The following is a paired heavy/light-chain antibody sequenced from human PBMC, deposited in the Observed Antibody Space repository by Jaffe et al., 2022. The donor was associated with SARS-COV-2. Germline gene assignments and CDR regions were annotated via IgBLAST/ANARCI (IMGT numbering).Light chain of an antibody. CDR3: QQYYDTPWT. CDR2: WAS. V-gene: IGKV4-1*01. J-gene: IGKJ1*01. CDR1: QSVLYSSNRKNY. Sequence: DIVMTQSPDSLAVSLGERATINCKTSQSVLYSSNRKNYLTWYQQKPGQPPKLLIYWASTRGSGVPDRFSGSGSGTDFTLTISSLQAEDVAVYYCQQYYDTPWTFGQGTKVEI.
Heavy chain of an antibody. Sequence: EVQLMESGGDLVQPGGSLRLSCAASGFTFSGNAMIWVRQAPGKGLEWVSTISGSGGSTNYADSVKGRFTISRDNSKNTLYLQMSSLRAEDTAVYYCAKGFDTRGYHQGIFDYWGQGTLVTVSS. CDR2: ISGSGGST. D-gene: IGHD3-22*01. V-gene: IGHV3-23*01. CDR3: AKGFDTRGYHQGIFDY. J-gene: IGHJ4*02. CDR1: GFTFSGNA.